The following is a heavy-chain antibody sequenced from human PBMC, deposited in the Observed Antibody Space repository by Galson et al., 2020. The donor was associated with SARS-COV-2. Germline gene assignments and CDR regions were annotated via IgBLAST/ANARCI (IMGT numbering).Heavy chain of an antibody. CDR1: GFTFGDYA. J-gene: IGHJ6*03. CDR3: TRGSSGWSLYYYYCYMDV. Sequence: GESLKISCTASGFTFGDYAMSWFRQAPGKGLEWVGFIRSKAYGGTTEYAASVKGRFTISRDDSKSIAYLQMNSLKTEDTAVYYCTRGSSGWSLYYYYCYMDVWGKGTTVTVSS. CDR2: IRSKAYGGTT. V-gene: IGHV3-49*03. D-gene: IGHD6-19*01.